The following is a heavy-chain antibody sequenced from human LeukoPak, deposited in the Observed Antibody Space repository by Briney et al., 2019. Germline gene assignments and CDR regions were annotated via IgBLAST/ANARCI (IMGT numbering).Heavy chain of an antibody. J-gene: IGHJ5*02. V-gene: IGHV1-69*05. D-gene: IGHD3-16*01. CDR3: ASDGLGWFDP. CDR2: IIPIFGTA. CDR1: GYTFTGYY. Sequence: SVKVSCKASGYTFTGYYMHWVRQAPGQGLEWMGRIIPIFGTANYAQKFQGRVTITTDESTSTAYMELSSLRSEDTAVYYCASDGLGWFDPWGQGTLVTVSS.